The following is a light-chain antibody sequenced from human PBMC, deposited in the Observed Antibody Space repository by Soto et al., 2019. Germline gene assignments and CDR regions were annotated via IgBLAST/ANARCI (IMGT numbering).Light chain of an antibody. J-gene: IGKJ1*01. Sequence: MTPSPAPLSVSPGARATLSCRASQSVSNNLAWYQQKPGQAPRLLIYDASTRATGIPARFSGSGSGTEFTLPISGLQSEDFAVYYCQQYNNWPPWTFGQGTKVEIK. CDR3: QQYNNWPPWT. CDR2: DAS. CDR1: QSVSNN. V-gene: IGKV3-15*01.